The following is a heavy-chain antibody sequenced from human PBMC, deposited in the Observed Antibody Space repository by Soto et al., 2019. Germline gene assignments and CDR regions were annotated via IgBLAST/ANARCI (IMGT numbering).Heavy chain of an antibody. CDR2: IYHTGTT. D-gene: IGHD2-8*02. J-gene: IGHJ5*02. V-gene: IGHV4-30-2*01. CDR1: GGSINNGDSS. CDR3: AREGGEYCSRGACYRNWFDP. Sequence: KASETLFLTCTVSGGSINNGDSSWTWIRQPPGKGLEWIGYIYHTGTTYYNPSLKSRVTMSEDRSKNQISLTLTSVTAADTAVYYCAREGGEYCSRGACYRNWFDPWGQGILVTSPQ.